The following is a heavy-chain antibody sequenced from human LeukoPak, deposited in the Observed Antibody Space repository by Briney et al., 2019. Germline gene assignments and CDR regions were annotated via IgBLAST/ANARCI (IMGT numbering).Heavy chain of an antibody. CDR1: GFIFSSYS. J-gene: IGHJ4*02. CDR2: ISSSSSTI. Sequence: QSGGSLRLSCAASGFIFSSYSMNWVRQAPGKGLEWVSYISSSSSTIYYADSVKGRFTISRDNAKNSLYLQMNSLRAEDTAVYYCARVLHKRNYDRSVYYGYWGQGTLVTVSS. D-gene: IGHD3-22*01. CDR3: ARVLHKRNYDRSVYYGY. V-gene: IGHV3-48*01.